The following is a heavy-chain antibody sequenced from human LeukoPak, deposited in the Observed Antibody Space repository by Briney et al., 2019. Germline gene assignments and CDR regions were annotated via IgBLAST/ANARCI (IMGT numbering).Heavy chain of an antibody. CDR3: AGNIGGAGSDY. V-gene: IGHV1-2*02. Sequence: SVTVSCQASGYTFTGYYMHWVRQAPGQGLEWMGWINPNSGGTNFAQMFQGRVTMTRDTSISTASMELSRLGSDDTAVYFCAGNIGGAGSDYWGQGTLVTVPS. CDR1: GYTFTGYY. CDR2: INPNSGGT. J-gene: IGHJ4*02. D-gene: IGHD1-26*01.